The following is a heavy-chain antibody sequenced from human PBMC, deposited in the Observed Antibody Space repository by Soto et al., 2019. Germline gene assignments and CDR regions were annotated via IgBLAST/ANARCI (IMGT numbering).Heavy chain of an antibody. Sequence: SETLSLTCTVSGDSIDTYYWSWIRQPPGKGLEWIGYIYYTGSTNYNPSLKSRLTITKDTSKNQVVLTMTNMDPVDTATYYCAHSRSYYDFWSGYYSWFDPWGQGTLVTVSS. J-gene: IGHJ5*02. V-gene: IGHV4-59*01. CDR1: GDSIDTYY. D-gene: IGHD3-3*01. CDR2: IYYTGST. CDR3: AHSRSYYDFWSGYYSWFDP.